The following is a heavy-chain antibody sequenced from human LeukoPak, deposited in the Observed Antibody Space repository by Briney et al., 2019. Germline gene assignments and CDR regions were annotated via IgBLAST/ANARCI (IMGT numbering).Heavy chain of an antibody. J-gene: IGHJ4*02. CDR2: ISAYNGNT. D-gene: IGHD3-22*01. CDR1: GYTFTSYG. CDR3: ARDFSSYYYDSSGYYPCGY. V-gene: IGHV1-18*01. Sequence: APVKVSCKASGYTFTSYGISWVRQAPGQGLEWMGWISAYNGNTNYAQKLQGRVTMTTDTSTSTAYMELRSLRSDDTAVYYCARDFSSYYYDSSGYYPCGYWGQGTLVTVSS.